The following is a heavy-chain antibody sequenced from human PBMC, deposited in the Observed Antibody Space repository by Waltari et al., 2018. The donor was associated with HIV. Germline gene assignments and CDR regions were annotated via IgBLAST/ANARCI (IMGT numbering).Heavy chain of an antibody. Sequence: EVQLVESGGGLVKPGGSLRLSCVASGFTFSTFSMKWVRQAAGKGLEWVSSISSTSSFIYYADSLKGRFTVSRDNAKNSLYLQINNLRADDTAVYYCASEDFWGGPHQWGQGTLVTVSS. CDR1: GFTFSTFS. D-gene: IGHD3-3*01. CDR2: ISSTSSFI. V-gene: IGHV3-21*01. J-gene: IGHJ4*02. CDR3: ASEDFWGGPHQ.